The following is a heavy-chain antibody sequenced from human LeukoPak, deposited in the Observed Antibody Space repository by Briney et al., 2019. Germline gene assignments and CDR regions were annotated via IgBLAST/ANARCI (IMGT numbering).Heavy chain of an antibody. J-gene: IGHJ6*02. CDR2: ISSSSSYI. D-gene: IGHD3-10*01. CDR3: ARGDYYGSGTSLMDV. V-gene: IGHV3-21*04. CDR1: GFTFSSYS. Sequence: PGGSLRLSCAASGFTFSSYSMTWVRQAPGKGLGWVSSISSSSSYIYYADSVKGRFTISRDNAKNSLYLQMNSLRAEDTAVYYCARGDYYGSGTSLMDVWGQGTTVTVSS.